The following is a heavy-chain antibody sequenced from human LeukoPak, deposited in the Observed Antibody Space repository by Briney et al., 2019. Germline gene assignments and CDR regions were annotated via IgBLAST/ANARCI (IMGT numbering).Heavy chain of an antibody. V-gene: IGHV4-39*01. CDR2: IYYSGST. CDR1: GGSISSSSYY. CDR3: ARCNYYGMEV. J-gene: IGHJ6*01. Sequence: PSETLSLTCTVTGGSISSSSYYWGWIRQPPGKGLEWIGSIYYSGSTYYNPSLKSRATISVDTSKNQFSLKLSSVTGADTAVYYCARCNYYGMEVGGQGTTVSVST.